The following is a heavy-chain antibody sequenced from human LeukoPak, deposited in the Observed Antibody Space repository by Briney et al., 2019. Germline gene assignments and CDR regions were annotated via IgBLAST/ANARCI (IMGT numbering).Heavy chain of an antibody. CDR2: ISGTGGNT. CDR1: GFIFGTYT. J-gene: IGHJ4*02. D-gene: IGHD3-10*01. CDR3: ARGRGVNVPYFFDY. V-gene: IGHV3-23*01. Sequence: GGSLRLSCAASGFIFGTYTMSWVRQAPGKGLEWVSCISGTGGNTYYAESVKGRFTISRDNSKSTLYLQMNSLIVEDTAVYYCARGRGVNVPYFFDYWGQGTLVTVSS.